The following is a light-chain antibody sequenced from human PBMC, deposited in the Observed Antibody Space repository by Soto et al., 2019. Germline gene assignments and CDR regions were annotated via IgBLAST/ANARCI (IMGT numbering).Light chain of an antibody. CDR3: QQRSNWPL. J-gene: IGKJ5*01. Sequence: EIVLTQSPATLSLSPGERATLSCRASQSVGNFLGWYQQKPGQPPRLLIYDASNRATGIPARFSGSWSGTDFTLTINSLEPEDFAVYYYQQRSNWPLFGQGTRLEIK. V-gene: IGKV3-11*01. CDR2: DAS. CDR1: QSVGNF.